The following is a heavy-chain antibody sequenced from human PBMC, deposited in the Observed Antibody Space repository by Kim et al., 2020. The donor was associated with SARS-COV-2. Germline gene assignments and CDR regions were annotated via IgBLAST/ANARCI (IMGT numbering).Heavy chain of an antibody. J-gene: IGHJ4*02. CDR2: IYYSGST. V-gene: IGHV4-59*01. Sequence: SETLSLTCTVSGGSISSYYWSWIRQPPGKGLEWIGYIYYSGSTNYNPSLKSRVTISVDTSKNQFSLKLSSVTAADTAVYYCAREVVGWFGESHEGFLDYWGQGTLVTVSS. CDR1: GGSISSYY. CDR3: AREVVGWFGESHEGFLDY. D-gene: IGHD3-10*01.